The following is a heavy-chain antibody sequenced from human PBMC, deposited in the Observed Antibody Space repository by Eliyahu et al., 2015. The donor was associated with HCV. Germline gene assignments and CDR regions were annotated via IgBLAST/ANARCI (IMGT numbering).Heavy chain of an antibody. CDR2: FDPEEGET. D-gene: IGHD3/OR15-3a*01. CDR3: AAVEGTIGLVIQAFDY. J-gene: IGHJ4*02. V-gene: IGHV1-24*01. CDR1: GDALTKLS. Sequence: QVQLVQSGAEVKKPGASVKVSCKVSGDALTKLSTHWVRQAPGKGLEWMGGFDPEEGETNYAQKFQGRLTMTDDTSTDTAYMELSSLRYDDTAVYYCAAVEGTIGLVIQAFDYWGQGTLVTVSS.